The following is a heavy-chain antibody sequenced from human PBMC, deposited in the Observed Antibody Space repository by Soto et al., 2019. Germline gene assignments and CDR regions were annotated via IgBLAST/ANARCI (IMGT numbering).Heavy chain of an antibody. CDR2: IIPISDTT. CDR1: GGTFSSYA. V-gene: IGHV1-69*01. D-gene: IGHD2-2*01. Sequence: QVQLVQSGAEVKKPGSSVKVSCKASGGTFSSYAISWVRQAPGQGLEWMGGIIPISDTTNYAQKFQGRVKITADESTSTAYMELSSLRSEDTAVYYCARSQGSSTSLEIYYYYYYGMDVWGQGTTDTVSS. CDR3: ARSQGSSTSLEIYYYYYYGMDV. J-gene: IGHJ6*02.